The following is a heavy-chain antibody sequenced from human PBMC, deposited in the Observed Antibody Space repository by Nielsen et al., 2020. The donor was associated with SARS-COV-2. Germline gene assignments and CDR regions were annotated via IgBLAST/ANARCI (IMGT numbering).Heavy chain of an antibody. D-gene: IGHD2-15*01. CDR1: GFTFSSYG. CDR3: AKDGFLGYCSGGSCPLYYYYGMDV. CDR2: ISYDGSNK. Sequence: GGSLRLSCAASGFTFSSYGMHWVRQAPGKGLEWVAVISYDGSNKYYADSVKGRLTISRDNSKNTLYLQMNSLRAEDTAVYYCAKDGFLGYCSGGSCPLYYYYGMDVWGQGTTVTVSS. J-gene: IGHJ6*02. V-gene: IGHV3-30*18.